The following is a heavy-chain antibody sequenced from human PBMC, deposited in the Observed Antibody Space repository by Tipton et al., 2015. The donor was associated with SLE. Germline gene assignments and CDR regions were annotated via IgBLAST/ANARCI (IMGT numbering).Heavy chain of an antibody. D-gene: IGHD4-17*01. CDR2: INHSGRT. Sequence: TLSLTCAVYGGSFSGYYWSWIRQPPGKGLEWIGEINHSGRTNYNPSLKSRVTISVDTSKNQFSLKLSSVTAADTAVYYCASRGDYGDYVSGYWYFDLWGRGTLVTVSS. CDR1: GGSFSGYY. J-gene: IGHJ2*01. CDR3: ASRGDYGDYVSGYWYFDL. V-gene: IGHV4-34*01.